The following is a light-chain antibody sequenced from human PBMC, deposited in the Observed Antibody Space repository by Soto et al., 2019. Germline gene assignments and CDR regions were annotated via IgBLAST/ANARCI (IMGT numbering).Light chain of an antibody. V-gene: IGKV3-15*01. CDR2: GVS. J-gene: IGKJ4*01. Sequence: EILLTQSPCTLSLSPGERATLSCRASQSVSSSYLAWYQQKPGLAPRLLIYGVSTRATGIPVRFSGSGSGTEFTLSISSLQSEDSAIYYCQHYNNLPLTFGGGTKVDIK. CDR3: QHYNNLPLT. CDR1: QSVSSSY.